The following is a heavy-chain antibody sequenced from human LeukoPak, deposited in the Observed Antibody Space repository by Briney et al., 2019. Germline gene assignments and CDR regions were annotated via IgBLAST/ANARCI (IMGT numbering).Heavy chain of an antibody. CDR1: GGTFSSYA. CDR2: IIPIFGTA. J-gene: IGHJ4*02. Sequence: SVKVSCKASGGTFSSYAISWVRQSPGQGLEWMGGIIPIFGTANYAQKFQGRVTITTDESTSTAYMELSSLRSEDTAVYYCARGGALGATRGLDYWGQGTLVTVSS. D-gene: IGHD1-26*01. CDR3: ARGGALGATRGLDY. V-gene: IGHV1-69*05.